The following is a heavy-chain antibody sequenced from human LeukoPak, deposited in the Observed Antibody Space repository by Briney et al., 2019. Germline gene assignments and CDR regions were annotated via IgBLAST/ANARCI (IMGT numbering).Heavy chain of an antibody. V-gene: IGHV3-7*05. J-gene: IGHJ4*02. Sequence: GGSLRLSCAASGFTFSNYWMTWVRQAPGKGLEWVANINQDGSEKYYVDSVKGRFTISRDNAKNSLYPQMNSLRAEDTAVYYCARDSGAFDYWGQGTLVAVSS. CDR2: INQDGSEK. D-gene: IGHD6-25*01. CDR3: ARDSGAFDY. CDR1: GFTFSNYW.